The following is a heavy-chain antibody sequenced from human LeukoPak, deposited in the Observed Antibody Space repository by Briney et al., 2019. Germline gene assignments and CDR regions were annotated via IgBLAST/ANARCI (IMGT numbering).Heavy chain of an antibody. J-gene: IGHJ4*02. CDR3: ARDSGYDLAGFDY. D-gene: IGHD5-12*01. V-gene: IGHV4-59*01. CDR1: GGSISSYY. Sequence: SETLSLTCTVSGGSISSYYWSWIRQPPGKGLGWIGYIYYSGSTNYNPSLKSRVTISVDTSKNQFSLKLSSVTAADTAVYYCARDSGYDLAGFDYWGQGTLVTVSS. CDR2: IYYSGST.